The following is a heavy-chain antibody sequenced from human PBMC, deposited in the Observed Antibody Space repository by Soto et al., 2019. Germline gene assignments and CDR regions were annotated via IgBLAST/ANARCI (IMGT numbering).Heavy chain of an antibody. CDR2: ISESGGST. Sequence: GGSPILSCAASGFSFSYCAFSWVRPTTAKWLEWVSVISESGGSTHYADSVRGRFTVSRDNSKNSLSLRMNSLRDEDTAVYFCAKRSPYSSGWYSPIFDYWGQGELVTGSS. J-gene: IGHJ4*02. D-gene: IGHD6-13*01. CDR1: GFSFSYCA. V-gene: IGHV3-23*01. CDR3: AKRSPYSSGWYSPIFDY.